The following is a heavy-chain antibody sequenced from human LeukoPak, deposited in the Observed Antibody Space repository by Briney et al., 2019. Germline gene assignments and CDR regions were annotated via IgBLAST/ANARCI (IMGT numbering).Heavy chain of an antibody. J-gene: IGHJ4*02. CDR3: AGSRSGYYYFDY. V-gene: IGHV1-3*04. Sequence: ASVKVSCKASGYTFTSYAMHWVRQAPGQRLEWMGWINTGNGNTKYSQKFQGRVTITRDTSASTAYMELSSLRSEDTAVYYCAGSRSGYYYFDYWGQGTLVTVSS. CDR2: INTGNGNT. D-gene: IGHD3-22*01. CDR1: GYTFTSYA.